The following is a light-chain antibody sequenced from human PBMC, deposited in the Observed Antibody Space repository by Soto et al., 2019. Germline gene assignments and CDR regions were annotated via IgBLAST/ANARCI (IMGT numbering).Light chain of an antibody. Sequence: QSALTQPDSVSGSPGQSVTISCTVTSSDVGGYNYVSWYQQHPGKAPKLMIYDVSNRPSGVSNRFSGSKSGNTASLTISGLQAEDEADYYCSSYTSSSTLVFGGGTKLTVL. J-gene: IGLJ2*01. V-gene: IGLV2-14*01. CDR3: SSYTSSSTLV. CDR2: DVS. CDR1: SSDVGGYNY.